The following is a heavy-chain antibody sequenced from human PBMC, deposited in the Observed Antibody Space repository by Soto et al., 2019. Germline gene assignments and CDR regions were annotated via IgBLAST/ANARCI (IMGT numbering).Heavy chain of an antibody. CDR3: AKLSCTSSTCYFPGWFDP. CDR1: GDSISGGASF. D-gene: IGHD2-2*01. Sequence: PSETLSLTCTVSGDSISGGASFRSWIRQPPGKGLEWIANVYYSGSSYYNPSLKSRLTISVDTTKNQFSLQLKSMTAADTAVYYCAKLSCTSSTCYFPGWFDPWGQGTLVT. J-gene: IGHJ5*02. V-gene: IGHV4-31*02. CDR2: VYYSGSS.